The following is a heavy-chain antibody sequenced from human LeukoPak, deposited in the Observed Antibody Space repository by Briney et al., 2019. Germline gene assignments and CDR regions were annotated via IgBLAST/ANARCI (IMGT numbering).Heavy chain of an antibody. D-gene: IGHD3-3*01. CDR1: GGSISSGYY. CDR2: IYHSGST. J-gene: IGHJ6*02. V-gene: IGHV4-38-2*02. CDR3: ARESAYYYYGMDV. Sequence: PSETLSLTCTVSGGSISSGYYWGWIRQPPGKGLEWIGSIYHSGSTYYNPSLKSRVTISVDTSKNQFSLKLSSVTAADTAVYYCARESAYYYYGMDVWGQGTTVTVSS.